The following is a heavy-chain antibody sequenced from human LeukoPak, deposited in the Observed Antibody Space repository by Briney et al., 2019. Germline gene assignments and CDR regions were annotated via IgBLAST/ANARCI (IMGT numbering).Heavy chain of an antibody. J-gene: IGHJ5*02. Sequence: SETLSLTCTVSGGSISSYYWSWIRQPPGKGLEWIGYIYYSGSTNYNPSLKSRVTISVDTSKNQFSLKLSSVTAADTAVYYCARDLTRRNWFDPWGQATLVTVSS. CDR1: GGSISSYY. V-gene: IGHV4-59*01. CDR2: IYYSGST. CDR3: ARDLTRRNWFDP.